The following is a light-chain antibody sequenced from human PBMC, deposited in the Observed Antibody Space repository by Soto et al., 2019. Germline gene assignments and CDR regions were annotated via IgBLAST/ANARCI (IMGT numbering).Light chain of an antibody. J-gene: IGKJ1*01. CDR2: GAS. V-gene: IGKV3-20*01. Sequence: ENVLTQSPGTLSLTPGERVTLSCRASQFIGSRCFAWYQQKPGQAPRLLIYGASSRASGVPDRFSGSGSGTDFTFTISRLEPEDFAVYYCQQYDSSPWTFGLGTTVEI. CDR1: QFIGSRC. CDR3: QQYDSSPWT.